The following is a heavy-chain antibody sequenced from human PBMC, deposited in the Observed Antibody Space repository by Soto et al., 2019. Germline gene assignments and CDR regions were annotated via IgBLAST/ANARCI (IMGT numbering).Heavy chain of an antibody. CDR1: GFTFSSYG. V-gene: IGHV3-33*06. J-gene: IGHJ4*02. D-gene: IGHD2-2*01. Sequence: GGSLRLSCAASGFTFSSYGMHWVRQAPGKGLEWVAVIWYGGSNQYYADSVKGRFTISRDNSKNTLYLQMNSLRGEDTAMYYCAKARCSTTNCYVPDYWGQGTLVTVSS. CDR3: AKARCSTTNCYVPDY. CDR2: IWYGGSNQ.